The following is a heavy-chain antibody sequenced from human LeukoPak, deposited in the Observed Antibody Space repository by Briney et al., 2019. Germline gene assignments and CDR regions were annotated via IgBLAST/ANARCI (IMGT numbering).Heavy chain of an antibody. J-gene: IGHJ3*02. CDR2: IYQSGNT. Sequence: SETLSLTCAVSGGSISSSNYYWGWIRQPPGKGLEWIGSIYQSGNTNYNPSLKSRVTISVDKSKNQFSLKLSSVTAADTAVYYCASMPDTAMAAGAFDIWGQGTMVTVSS. CDR1: GGSISSSNYY. D-gene: IGHD5-18*01. V-gene: IGHV4-39*07. CDR3: ASMPDTAMAAGAFDI.